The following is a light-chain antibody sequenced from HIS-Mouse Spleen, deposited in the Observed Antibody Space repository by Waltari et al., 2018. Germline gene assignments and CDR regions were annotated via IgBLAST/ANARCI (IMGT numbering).Light chain of an antibody. Sequence: QSALTQPASVSGSPGQSITISRTGTSSDVGRYNLVSWYQQHPGKAPKLMIYEGSKRPSGVSNRFSGSKSGNTASLTISGLQAEDEADYYCCSYAGSSTFEVFGGGTKLTVL. V-gene: IGLV2-23*03. CDR1: SSDVGRYNL. CDR2: EGS. CDR3: CSYAGSSTFEV. J-gene: IGLJ2*01.